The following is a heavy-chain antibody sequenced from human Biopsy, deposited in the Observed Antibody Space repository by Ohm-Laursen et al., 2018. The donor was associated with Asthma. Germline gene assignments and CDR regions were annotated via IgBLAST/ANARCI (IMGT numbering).Heavy chain of an antibody. CDR2: IYSGGTS. V-gene: IGHV3-53*01. J-gene: IGHJ4*02. D-gene: IGHD3-22*01. CDR3: ARGDSSNWSHYYFDY. Sequence: SLRLSCAALGFAVSRDHMFWVRQAPGKGLEWVPVIYSGGTSHTADSVRGRFTISRDYSKNTLYLQMHSLRAEDTAVYYCARGDSSNWSHYYFDYWGQGTLVTVSS. CDR1: GFAVSRDH.